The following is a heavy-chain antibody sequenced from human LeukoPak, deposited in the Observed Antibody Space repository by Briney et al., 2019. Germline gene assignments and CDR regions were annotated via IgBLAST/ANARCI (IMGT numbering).Heavy chain of an antibody. CDR1: DYTFTSYG. CDR2: ISAYNGDT. CDR3: ARLSDSGYDEDDDY. V-gene: IGHV1-18*01. D-gene: IGHD5-12*01. Sequence: ASVKVSCKASDYTFTSYGISWVRQAPGQGFEWMGWISAYNGDTSYAQKLQGRVTMTTDTSTSTAYMELRSLRSDDTAVYYCARLSDSGYDEDDDYWGQGTLVTVSS. J-gene: IGHJ4*02.